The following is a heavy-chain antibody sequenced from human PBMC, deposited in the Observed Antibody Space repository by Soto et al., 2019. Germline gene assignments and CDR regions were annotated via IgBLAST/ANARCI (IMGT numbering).Heavy chain of an antibody. V-gene: IGHV3-9*01. CDR1: GFRFDAYA. CDR2: ITRDSGNK. J-gene: IGHJ4*02. D-gene: IGHD1-1*01. CDR3: AKDKEVGSFFSGLHY. Sequence: EVQLVESGGGLVQPGGSLRLSCAASGFRFDAYAMHWVRQLPGKGLEWVSGITRDSGNKAYGDSVKGRFIVSRDDAKNSLYLQMNSLRPEDTALYYCAKDKEVGSFFSGLHYWGQGTLVTVSS.